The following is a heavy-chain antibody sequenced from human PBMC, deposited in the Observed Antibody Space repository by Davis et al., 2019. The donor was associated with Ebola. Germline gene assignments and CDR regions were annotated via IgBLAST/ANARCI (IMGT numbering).Heavy chain of an antibody. J-gene: IGHJ4*02. CDR1: GFTFSNSA. Sequence: PGGSLRLSCAASGFTFSNSAMNWVRHAPGKGLEWVSTISGRGDSTYYADSVKGRFTISRDDSKNTLYLKMTSLRAEDTAVSYCAKDRRRDTMIAVVITWIDYWGQGTLVTVSS. CDR3: AKDRRRDTMIAVVITWIDY. D-gene: IGHD3-22*01. CDR2: ISGRGDST. V-gene: IGHV3-23*01.